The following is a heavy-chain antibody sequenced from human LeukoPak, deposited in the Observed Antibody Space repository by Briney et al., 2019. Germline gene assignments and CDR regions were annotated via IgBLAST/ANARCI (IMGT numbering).Heavy chain of an antibody. V-gene: IGHV4-39*01. D-gene: IGHD3/OR15-3a*01. CDR1: GGSISRDRYY. CDR3: SGLYYFDY. Sequence: KSSETLSLTCTVSGGSISRDRYYWGWLRQPPGKGLEWIGRIYYSGTTFYSPPLKSRVSMSVVTSKNQISLRLTSVTAADTAVYYCSGLYYFDYWGRGTLVTVSS. CDR2: IYYSGTT. J-gene: IGHJ4*02.